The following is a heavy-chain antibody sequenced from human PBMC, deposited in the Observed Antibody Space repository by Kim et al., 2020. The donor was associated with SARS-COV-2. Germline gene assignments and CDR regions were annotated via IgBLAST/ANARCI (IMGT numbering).Heavy chain of an antibody. CDR3: ARDTPGQKAYDI. Sequence: SAASVKSRITIDADTSKNQFSLQLNSVSPEDTAVYYCARDTPGQKAYDIWGQGTMVTVSS. V-gene: IGHV6-1*01. J-gene: IGHJ3*02.